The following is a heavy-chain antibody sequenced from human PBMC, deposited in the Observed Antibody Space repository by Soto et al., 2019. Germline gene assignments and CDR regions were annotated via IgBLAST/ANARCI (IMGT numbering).Heavy chain of an antibody. CDR1: GYTFSRYG. CDR3: AKNGQPPYYYYGMDV. J-gene: IGHJ6*02. CDR2: VSGYNGDT. D-gene: IGHD2-8*01. Sequence: QGQLVQSGPEVKKPGASVKVSCKASGYTFSRYGISWVRQAPGQGLEWMGWVSGYNGDTKYAQKVQGRVTMTIDTSXXTAYMELRSLTSDATAKYYCAKNGQPPYYYYGMDVWGQGTTVTVSS. V-gene: IGHV1-18*01.